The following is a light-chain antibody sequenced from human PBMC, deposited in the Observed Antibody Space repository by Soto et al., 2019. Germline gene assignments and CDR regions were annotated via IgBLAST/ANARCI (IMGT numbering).Light chain of an antibody. V-gene: IGKV3-20*01. CDR3: QQYGTSPPYT. CDR2: AAS. Sequence: EIVLTQSPGTLSLSPGERATLSCRASQSVSSRYLAWYQQKPGQAPRLLIYAASSRATGIPDRFSGSGSGTDLTLTISRLEPEDFAVYYCQQYGTSPPYTFGQGTKLEIK. CDR1: QSVSSRY. J-gene: IGKJ2*01.